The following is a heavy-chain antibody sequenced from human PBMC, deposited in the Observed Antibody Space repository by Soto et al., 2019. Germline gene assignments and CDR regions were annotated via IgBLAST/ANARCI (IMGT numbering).Heavy chain of an antibody. V-gene: IGHV5-10-1*01. CDR2: IDPSDSYT. CDR1: GYSFTSYW. D-gene: IGHD2-21*01. CDR3: ARSNWGLGYYYGMDV. Sequence: GESLKISCKGSGYSFTSYWISWVRQMPGKGLEWMGRIDPSDSYTNYSPSFQGRVTISADKSISTAYLQWSSLKASDTAMYYCARSNWGLGYYYGMDVWGQGTTVTVSS. J-gene: IGHJ6*02.